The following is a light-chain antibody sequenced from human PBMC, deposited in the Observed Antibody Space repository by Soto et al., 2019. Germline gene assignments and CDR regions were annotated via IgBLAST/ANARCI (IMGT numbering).Light chain of an antibody. J-gene: IGLJ1*01. CDR2: DVS. CDR1: SSDIGAYDY. Sequence: QSVLSQPASVSGSPGQSITISCTGTSSDIGAYDYVSWYQHHPGKAPKLVIYDVSDRPSGVSNRFSGSKSGNTASLTISGLQVEDEADYYCSSYDRTTTLNYVFGTGTKVTV. CDR3: SSYDRTTTLNYV. V-gene: IGLV2-14*03.